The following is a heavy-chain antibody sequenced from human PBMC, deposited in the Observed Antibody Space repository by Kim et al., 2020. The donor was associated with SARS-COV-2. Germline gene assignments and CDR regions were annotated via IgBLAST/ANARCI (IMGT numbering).Heavy chain of an antibody. Sequence: GRFTISRDNSKNTLYLQMNSLRAEDTAVYYCAKVESSPRYQLPTAGMDVWGQGTTVTVSS. CDR3: AKVESSPRYQLPTAGMDV. V-gene: IGHV3-30*02. D-gene: IGHD2-2*01. J-gene: IGHJ6*02.